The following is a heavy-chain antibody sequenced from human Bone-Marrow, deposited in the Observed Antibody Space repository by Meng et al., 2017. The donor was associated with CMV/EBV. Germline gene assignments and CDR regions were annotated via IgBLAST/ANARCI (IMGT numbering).Heavy chain of an antibody. CDR1: SGSVSSDSYY. CDR3: ARGSPGEYYTNSRGYFYFDN. CDR2: IYDNWST. V-gene: IGHV4-61*01. Sequence: GSLRLSCTVSSGSVSSDSYYWSWIRQPPGKGLEWIAYIYDNWSTNYHPSLKSRVTISVDTSKNQFSLKLTSVTAADTAVYYCARGSPGEYYTNSRGYFYFDNWGQGTLVTVYS. J-gene: IGHJ4*02. D-gene: IGHD3-22*01.